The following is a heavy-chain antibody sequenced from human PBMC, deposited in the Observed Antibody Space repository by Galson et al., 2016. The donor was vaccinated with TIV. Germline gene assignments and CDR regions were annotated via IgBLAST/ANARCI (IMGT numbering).Heavy chain of an antibody. Sequence: SLRLSCAASGFTFSSYDIHWVRQAPGKGLEWVAIISFDRRDTYDGDSVKGRFTISRDNSKNTMYLQMNSLTAEDTAVYYCARQWQSYFFDYWGQGTLVTVSS. D-gene: IGHD6-19*01. V-gene: IGHV3-33*05. CDR2: ISFDRRDT. CDR1: GFTFSSYD. CDR3: ARQWQSYFFDY. J-gene: IGHJ4*02.